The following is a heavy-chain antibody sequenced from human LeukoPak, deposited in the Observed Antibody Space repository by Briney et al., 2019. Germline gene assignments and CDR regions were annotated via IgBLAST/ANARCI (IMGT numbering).Heavy chain of an antibody. D-gene: IGHD5-12*01. J-gene: IGHJ4*02. CDR3: ARTYSGYDYGY. CDR2: INPSGGST. V-gene: IGHV1-46*01. CDR1: GYTLTSYY. Sequence: ASVKVSCKASGYTLTSYYLHWVRQAPGQGLEWMGIINPSGGSTSYAQKFQGRVTMTRDTSTGTVYMELSSLRSEDTAVYYCARTYSGYDYGYWGQGTLVTVSS.